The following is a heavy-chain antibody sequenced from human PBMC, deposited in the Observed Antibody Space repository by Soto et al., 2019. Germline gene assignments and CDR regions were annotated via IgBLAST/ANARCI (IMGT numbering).Heavy chain of an antibody. CDR3: ARGRGADWSEYFDY. D-gene: IGHD3-9*01. V-gene: IGHV3-48*03. CDR2: IGSSGASI. J-gene: IGHJ4*02. Sequence: HPGGSLRLSCAASGFIFSNLGMNWVRQAPGRGLEWVSYIGSSGASIYYADSVKGRFTVSRDNAKNSLYLQMNSLRAEDTAVYYCARGRGADWSEYFDYWGQGTLVTVSS. CDR1: GFIFSNLG.